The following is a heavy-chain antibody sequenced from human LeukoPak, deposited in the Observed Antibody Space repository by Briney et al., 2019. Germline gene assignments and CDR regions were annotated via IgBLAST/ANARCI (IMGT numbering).Heavy chain of an antibody. Sequence: GGSLRLSCAASGFTFSTYWMSWVRQAPGKGLEWVANIKQDGSEKYYVDSVKGRFTISRDNAKNSLYLQMNSLRAEDTAVYYCARSSGYCSGGSCYRDYWGQGTLVTVSS. J-gene: IGHJ4*02. CDR2: IKQDGSEK. CDR3: ARSSGYCSGGSCYRDY. V-gene: IGHV3-7*05. CDR1: GFTFSTYW. D-gene: IGHD2-15*01.